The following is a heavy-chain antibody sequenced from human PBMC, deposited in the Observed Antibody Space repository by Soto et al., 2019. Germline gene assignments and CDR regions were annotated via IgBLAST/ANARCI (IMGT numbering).Heavy chain of an antibody. Sequence: QVQLVESGGGVVQPGRSLRLSCAASGFTFSSYGMHWVRQAPGKGLEWVAVIWYDRSNKYYADSVKGRFTISRDNSKNTLYLQMNRLRAEDTAVYYCARGEDYFDYWGQGTLVTVSS. CDR3: ARGEDYFDY. CDR2: IWYDRSNK. D-gene: IGHD3-16*01. J-gene: IGHJ4*02. CDR1: GFTFSSYG. V-gene: IGHV3-33*01.